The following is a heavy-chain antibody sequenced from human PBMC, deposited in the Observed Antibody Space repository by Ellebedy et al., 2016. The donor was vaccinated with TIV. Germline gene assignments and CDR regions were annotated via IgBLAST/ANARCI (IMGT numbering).Heavy chain of an antibody. CDR2: IFYSGTT. D-gene: IGHD4-23*01. Sequence: SETLSLTCTVSGGSISTYFWSWIRQSPGKTLEWIGNIFYSGTTNYNPSLQSRVTISVDTSKNQFSLKLTSVTAADTAVYYCARLPGTTVVTPGDSWGQGTLVTVSS. CDR1: GGSISTYF. CDR3: ARLPGTTVVTPGDS. J-gene: IGHJ4*02. V-gene: IGHV4-59*08.